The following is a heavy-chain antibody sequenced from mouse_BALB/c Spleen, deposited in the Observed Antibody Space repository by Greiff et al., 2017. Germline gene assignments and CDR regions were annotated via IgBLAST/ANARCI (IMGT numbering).Heavy chain of an antibody. J-gene: IGHJ4*01. D-gene: IGHD2-1*01. V-gene: IGHV1S137*01. Sequence: QVQLKQPGAELVKPGASVKLSCKGSGYTFTDYAMHWVKQSHAKSLEWIGVISTYSGNTNYNQKFKGKATMTVDKSSSTAYMELARLTSEDSAIYYCARGYYGNYDYAMDYWGQGTSVTVSS. CDR2: ISTYSGNT. CDR1: GYTFTDYA. CDR3: ARGYYGNYDYAMDY.